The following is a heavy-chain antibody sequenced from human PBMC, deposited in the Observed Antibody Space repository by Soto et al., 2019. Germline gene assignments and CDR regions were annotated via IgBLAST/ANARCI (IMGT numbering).Heavy chain of an antibody. Sequence: ASVKVSCKASGYTFTSYYMHWVRQAPGQGLEWMGIINPSGGSTSYAQKFQGRVTMTRDTSTSTVYMELRSLRSDDTAVYYCARADTGTVRYWGQGTQVTVSS. V-gene: IGHV1-46*01. CDR2: INPSGGST. CDR3: ARADTGTVRY. J-gene: IGHJ4*02. CDR1: GYTFTSYY. D-gene: IGHD1-1*01.